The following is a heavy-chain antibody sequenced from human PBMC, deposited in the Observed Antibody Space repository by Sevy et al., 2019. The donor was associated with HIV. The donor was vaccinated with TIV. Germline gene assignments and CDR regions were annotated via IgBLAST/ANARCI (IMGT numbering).Heavy chain of an antibody. CDR2: ISYDGGVK. V-gene: IGHV3-30*04. CDR1: GFTFSIYA. D-gene: IGHD3-22*01. Sequence: GGSLRLSCAASGFTFSIYAMHWVRQAPDKGLEWVAVISYDGGVKYFADSVKGRVTISRDNSKNTLYLQMNSLRPEDTAVYYCARDLPSAVINPFYYYGLDVWGQGTLFTVSS. CDR3: ARDLPSAVINPFYYYGLDV. J-gene: IGHJ6*02.